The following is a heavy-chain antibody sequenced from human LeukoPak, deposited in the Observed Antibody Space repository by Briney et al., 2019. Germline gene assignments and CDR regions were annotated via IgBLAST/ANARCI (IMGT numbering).Heavy chain of an antibody. CDR1: GYTFTSAL. Sequence: GASVKVSCKASGYTFTSALMHWVRQAPGQGLESMGIINPSGGYSTYTQKFQGRVTMTSDASTSTVYMELSSLTSEDTAVYYCAKDWGYSKGWYSHWGQGTLVTVSS. CDR2: INPSGGYS. D-gene: IGHD1-26*01. V-gene: IGHV1-46*01. CDR3: AKDWGYSKGWYSH. J-gene: IGHJ4*02.